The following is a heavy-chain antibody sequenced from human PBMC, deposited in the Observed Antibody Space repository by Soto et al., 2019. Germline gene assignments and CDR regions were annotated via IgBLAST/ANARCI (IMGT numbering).Heavy chain of an antibody. J-gene: IGHJ4*02. D-gene: IGHD3-22*01. V-gene: IGHV4-30-4*01. CDR1: GGSISSGDYY. CDR3: ARVIARLLPYFDY. Sequence: QVQLQESGPGLVKPSQTLSLTCTVSGGSISSGDYYWSWIRQPPGKGLEWIGYIYFSGSTYYNPSLKSRVTISVDTSKNQVSLTLSSVTAADTAVYYCARVIARLLPYFDYWGQGTLVTVSS. CDR2: IYFSGST.